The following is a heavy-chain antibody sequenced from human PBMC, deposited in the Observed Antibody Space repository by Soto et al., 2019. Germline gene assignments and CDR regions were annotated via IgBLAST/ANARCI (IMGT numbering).Heavy chain of an antibody. CDR3: ARDMGNYYGSGSYSFDY. D-gene: IGHD3-10*01. CDR2: IWYDGSNK. V-gene: IGHV3-33*01. J-gene: IGHJ4*02. CDR1: GFTFSSYG. Sequence: QVQLVESGGGVVQPGRSLRLSCAASGFTFSSYGMHWVRQAPGKGLEWVAVIWYDGSNKYYADSVKGRFTISRDNSKNTLYLQMNSLRAEDTAVYSCARDMGNYYGSGSYSFDYWGQGTLVTVSS.